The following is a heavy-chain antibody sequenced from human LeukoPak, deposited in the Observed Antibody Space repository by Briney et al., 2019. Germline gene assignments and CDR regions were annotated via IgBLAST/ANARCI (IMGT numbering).Heavy chain of an antibody. CDR2: ISAYNGNT. J-gene: IGHJ4*02. Sequence: ASVKVSCKASGYTFTSYSISWVRQAPGQGLEWMGWISAYNGNTNYAQQLQGRVTMTTDTSTSTAYMEVRSLRSDDTAMYYCARGQGGDCSSTYCLMADDWGQGTLVTVSS. CDR3: ARGQGGDCSSTYCLMADD. D-gene: IGHD2-2*01. CDR1: GYTFTSYS. V-gene: IGHV1-18*01.